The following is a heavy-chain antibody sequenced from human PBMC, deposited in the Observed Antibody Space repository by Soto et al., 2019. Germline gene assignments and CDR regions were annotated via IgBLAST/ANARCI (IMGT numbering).Heavy chain of an antibody. Sequence: QVQLVQSGAEVKKPGASVKVSCKASGYTFTSYGISWVRQAPGQGLEWMGWISAYNGNTNYAQKLQGRVTMTTDTSTSTAYMELRSLRSDDTAVYYCARDGGGGYFDWLPGYYYGMDVWGQGTTVTVSS. CDR2: ISAYNGNT. J-gene: IGHJ6*02. CDR1: GYTFTSYG. D-gene: IGHD3-9*01. CDR3: ARDGGGGYFDWLPGYYYGMDV. V-gene: IGHV1-18*01.